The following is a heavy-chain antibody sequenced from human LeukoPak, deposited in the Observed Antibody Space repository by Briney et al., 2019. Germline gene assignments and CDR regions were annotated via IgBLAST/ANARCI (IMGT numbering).Heavy chain of an antibody. J-gene: IGHJ3*01. Sequence: GGSLRLSCAASGFTFSSYGMHWVRQAPGKGLEWVAFIRYDGSNKYYADSVKGRFTISRDNSKNTLYLQMSSLRAEDTAVYYCAKEFDYYDSSGPRDWGQGTMVTVSS. V-gene: IGHV3-30*02. CDR1: GFTFSSYG. D-gene: IGHD3-22*01. CDR2: IRYDGSNK. CDR3: AKEFDYYDSSGPRD.